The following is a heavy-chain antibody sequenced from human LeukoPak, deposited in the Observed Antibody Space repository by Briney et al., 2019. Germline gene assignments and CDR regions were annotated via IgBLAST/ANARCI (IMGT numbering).Heavy chain of an antibody. Sequence: PGGSLRLSCAASGFTFSNYSMNWVRQAPGKGLEWVSLISSSSSNIYYADSVKGRFTISRDNAKNSLNLQMNTLRAEDTAVYYCARADDYGDYASDYWGQGTLLTVSS. J-gene: IGHJ4*02. CDR3: ARADDYGDYASDY. CDR2: ISSSSSNI. CDR1: GFTFSNYS. V-gene: IGHV3-21*01. D-gene: IGHD4-17*01.